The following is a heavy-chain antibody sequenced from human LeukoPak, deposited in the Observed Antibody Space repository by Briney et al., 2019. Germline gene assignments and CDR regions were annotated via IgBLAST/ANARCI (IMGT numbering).Heavy chain of an antibody. CDR2: INHSGST. CDR1: GGSFSGYY. Sequence: SETLSLTCAVYGGSFSGYYWSWIRQPPGKGLEWIGEINHSGSTNYNPSLKSRDTISVDTSKNQFSLKLSSVTAADTAVYYCARLEQYQLLTKIYYYYYMDVWGKGTTVTVSS. D-gene: IGHD2-2*01. CDR3: ARLEQYQLLTKIYYYYYMDV. J-gene: IGHJ6*03. V-gene: IGHV4-34*01.